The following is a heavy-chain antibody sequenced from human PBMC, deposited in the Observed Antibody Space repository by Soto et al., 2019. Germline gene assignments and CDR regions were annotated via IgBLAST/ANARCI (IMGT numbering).Heavy chain of an antibody. J-gene: IGHJ4*02. D-gene: IGHD5-18*01. CDR1: GGSISSRGYC. V-gene: IGHV4-31*03. CDR3: SRGILV. CDR2: ISYGGST. Sequence: SETPSPTCTFFGGSISSRGYCRSWIRQHPGKGLDWIGCISYGGSTSHNPSLESRVTISVDTSKNQFSLKLTSVTAADTAVYYCSRGILVWGQGALVTVSS.